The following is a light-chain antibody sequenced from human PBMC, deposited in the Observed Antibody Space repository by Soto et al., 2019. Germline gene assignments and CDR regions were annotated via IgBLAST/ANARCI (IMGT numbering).Light chain of an antibody. V-gene: IGKV1-5*03. J-gene: IGKJ1*01. CDR3: QQYNTYPTWT. Sequence: DIQMTQSPSTLSASVGDRVTITCRASQSIGSWLAWYQQKPGKAPKFLIYKASILENGVPSRFSVSGYGTELTLPISSLQPDDFATYYCQQYNTYPTWTFGQGTKVEIK. CDR2: KAS. CDR1: QSIGSW.